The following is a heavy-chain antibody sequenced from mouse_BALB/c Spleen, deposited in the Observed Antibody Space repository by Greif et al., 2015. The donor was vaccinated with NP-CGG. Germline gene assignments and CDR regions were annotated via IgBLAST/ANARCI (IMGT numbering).Heavy chain of an antibody. J-gene: IGHJ3*01. CDR3: ATGFAY. Sequence: EVNLVESGGGLVQPGGSLKLSCAASGFTFSSYGMSWVRQIPDKRLELVATINSNGGSTYYPDSVKGRFTISRDNAKNTLYLQMSSLKSEDTAMYYCATGFAYWGQGTLVTVSA. V-gene: IGHV5-6-3*01. CDR1: GFTFSSYG. CDR2: INSNGGST.